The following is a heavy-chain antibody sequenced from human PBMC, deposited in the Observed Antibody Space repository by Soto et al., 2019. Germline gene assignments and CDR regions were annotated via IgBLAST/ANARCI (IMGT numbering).Heavy chain of an antibody. Sequence: KPSETLSLTCAVYNGSFSVYYWTWIRQPPGKGLEWIGEINHAGSTNYKPSLKSRVTISLDTSRNRFSLKLSSVTAADTAVYYCASRIVVVNDAFDIWGQGTMVTVSS. CDR1: NGSFSVYY. CDR2: INHAGST. J-gene: IGHJ3*02. D-gene: IGHD3-22*01. CDR3: ASRIVVVNDAFDI. V-gene: IGHV4-34*01.